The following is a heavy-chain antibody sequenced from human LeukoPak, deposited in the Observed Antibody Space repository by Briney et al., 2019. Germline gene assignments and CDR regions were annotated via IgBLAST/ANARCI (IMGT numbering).Heavy chain of an antibody. D-gene: IGHD3-16*01. CDR1: GGSISSGDYY. Sequence: SETVSLTCTVSGGSISSGDYYWSWIRQPPGAGLEWIGYIYYSGSTYYNPSLKSRLTISVDTSKNQFSLKLNSVTAADTAVYYCASGRGVGGTWGQGTLVTVSS. CDR2: IYYSGST. J-gene: IGHJ5*02. V-gene: IGHV4-30-4*01. CDR3: ASGRGVGGT.